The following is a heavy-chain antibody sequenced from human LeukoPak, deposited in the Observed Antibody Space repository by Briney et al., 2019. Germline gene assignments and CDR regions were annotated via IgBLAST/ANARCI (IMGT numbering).Heavy chain of an antibody. J-gene: IGHJ4*02. CDR3: AKDGRIAAADPYPFDY. Sequence: GGSLRLSCAASGFTFSSYEMNWVRQAPGKGLEWVSYISSSGSTIYYADSVKGRFTISRDNSKNTLYLQMNSLRAEDTAVYYCAKDGRIAAADPYPFDYWGQGTLVTVSS. V-gene: IGHV3-48*03. CDR1: GFTFSSYE. CDR2: ISSSGSTI. D-gene: IGHD6-13*01.